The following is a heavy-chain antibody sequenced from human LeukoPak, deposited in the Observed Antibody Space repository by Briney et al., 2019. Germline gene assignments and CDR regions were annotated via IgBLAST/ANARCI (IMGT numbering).Heavy chain of an antibody. CDR3: ARRPTGLGYYYGMDV. CDR2: IYYSGST. J-gene: IGHJ6*02. CDR1: GGSISSYY. Sequence: SETLSLTCTGSGGSISSYYLSWIRQPPGKGLEWIGYIYYSGSTNYNPPLKSRVTISVDASKNQFSLKLSSVTAADTAVYYCARRPTGLGYYYGMDVWGQGTRVSVSS. V-gene: IGHV4-59*01.